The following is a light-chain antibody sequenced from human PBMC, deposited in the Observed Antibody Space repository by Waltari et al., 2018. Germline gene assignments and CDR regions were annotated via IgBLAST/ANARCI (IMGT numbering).Light chain of an antibody. Sequence: QLVLTQSPSASASLGASVKLTCTLRSGHSNYAIAWHQQQPEKGPRFLMKLDSDGSHNKRDGIPDRFSGSSSGAERYLTISSLQSEDEADYYCQTWGTGTVVFGGGTKLTVL. CDR3: QTWGTGTVV. CDR2: LDSDGSH. CDR1: SGHSNYA. J-gene: IGLJ2*01. V-gene: IGLV4-69*01.